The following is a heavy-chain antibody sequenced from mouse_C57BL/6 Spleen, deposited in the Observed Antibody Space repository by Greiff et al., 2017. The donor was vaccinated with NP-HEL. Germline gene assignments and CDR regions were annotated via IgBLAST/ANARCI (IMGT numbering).Heavy chain of an antibody. CDR2: ISSGSSTI. CDR3: ASPTGFYAMDY. J-gene: IGHJ4*01. Sequence: EVQVVESGGGLVKPGGSLKLSCAASGFTFSDYGMHWVRQAPEKGLEWVAYISSGSSTIYYADTVKGRFTISRDNAKNTLFLQMTSLRSEDTAMYYCASPTGFYAMDYWGQGTSVTVSS. CDR1: GFTFSDYG. D-gene: IGHD4-1*01. V-gene: IGHV5-17*01.